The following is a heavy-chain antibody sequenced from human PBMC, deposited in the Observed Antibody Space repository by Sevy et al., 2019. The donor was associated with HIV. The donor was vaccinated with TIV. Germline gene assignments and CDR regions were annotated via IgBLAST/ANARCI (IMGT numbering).Heavy chain of an antibody. CDR1: GGSISSGDYY. CDR2: IYTTWIT. D-gene: IGHD3-16*02. Sequence: SETLSLTCSVSGGSISSGDYYWNWIRQPAGQGLQWIGRIYTTWITNYNPSLKSRVTISLDGSKNQLSLKLTSVTAADTAVYYCARDRWETYRDLSSYGSNWFDPWGQGTLVTVSS. CDR3: ARDRWETYRDLSSYGSNWFDP. V-gene: IGHV4-61*02. J-gene: IGHJ5*02.